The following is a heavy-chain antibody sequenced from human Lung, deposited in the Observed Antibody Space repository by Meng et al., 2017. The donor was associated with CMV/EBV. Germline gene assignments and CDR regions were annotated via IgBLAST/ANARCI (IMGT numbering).Heavy chain of an antibody. CDR1: GAPLSSGDYY. D-gene: IGHD2-15*01. Sequence: QVPPQEPGPGLVSPSHTLSLPCTFSGAPLSSGDYYWWWIRQPPGKGLEWIGYIYYTGSTYYNPSLKSRVIISVDTSRNQFSLKLNSVTAADTAVYYCARVGGCSGGGCYHRLFDYWGQGTLVTVSS. V-gene: IGHV4-30-4*01. CDR3: ARVGGCSGGGCYHRLFDY. CDR2: IYYTGST. J-gene: IGHJ4*02.